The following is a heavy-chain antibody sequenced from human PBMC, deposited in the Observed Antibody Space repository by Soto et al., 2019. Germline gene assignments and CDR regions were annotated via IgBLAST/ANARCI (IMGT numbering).Heavy chain of an antibody. CDR1: GYTFTSYD. CDR2: MNPNSGNT. Sequence: GASVKVSCKASGYTFTSYDINWVRQATGQGLEWMGWMNPNSGNTGYAQKFQGRVTMTRNTSISTAYMELSSLRSEDTAVYYCARGRDYGAYRYYYYYYYMDVWGKGATVSVSS. CDR3: ARGRDYGAYRYYYYYYYMDV. D-gene: IGHD4-17*01. V-gene: IGHV1-8*01. J-gene: IGHJ6*03.